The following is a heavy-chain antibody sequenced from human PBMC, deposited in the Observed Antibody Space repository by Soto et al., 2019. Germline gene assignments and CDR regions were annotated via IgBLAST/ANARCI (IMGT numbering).Heavy chain of an antibody. CDR1: GFTFNTYG. CDR2: ISYDGSEK. CDR3: AKSPNFYCSSPNCYKYYFDH. Sequence: GSLRLSCAASGFTFNTYGMHWVRQAPGKGLEWVAVISYDGSEKYYVDSVKGRFTISKDNSKNTLYLQMNSLRPEDTAVYYCAKSPNFYCSSPNCYKYYFDHWGQGTRVTVSS. J-gene: IGHJ4*02. D-gene: IGHD2-2*02. V-gene: IGHV3-30*18.